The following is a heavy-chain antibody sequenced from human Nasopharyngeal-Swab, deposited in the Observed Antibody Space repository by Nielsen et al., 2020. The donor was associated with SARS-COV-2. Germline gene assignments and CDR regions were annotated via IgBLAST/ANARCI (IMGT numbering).Heavy chain of an antibody. J-gene: IGHJ4*02. CDR1: GGSIFTYY. D-gene: IGHD3-10*01. CDR3: ASFRGPTEY. CDR2: IYYRGAT. V-gene: IGHV4-59*13. Sequence: SETLSLTCTISGGSIFTYYWSWIRQSPGRGLEWVGNIYYRGATKYNPSLKSRVTISVDTSKNQFSLELTSVTAADTAVYYCASFRGPTEYWGLGTQVIVSS.